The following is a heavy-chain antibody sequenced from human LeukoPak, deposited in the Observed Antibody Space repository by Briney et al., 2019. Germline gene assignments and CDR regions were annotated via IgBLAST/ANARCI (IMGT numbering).Heavy chain of an antibody. CDR1: GGTFSSYA. V-gene: IGHV1-69*13. Sequence: ASVKVSCKASGGTFSSYAISWVRQAPGQGLERMGGIIPIFGTANYAQKFQGRVTITADESTSTAYMELSSLRSEDTAVYYCAREEYCSGGSCYSDYWGQGTLVTVSS. D-gene: IGHD2-15*01. CDR2: IIPIFGTA. J-gene: IGHJ4*02. CDR3: AREEYCSGGSCYSDY.